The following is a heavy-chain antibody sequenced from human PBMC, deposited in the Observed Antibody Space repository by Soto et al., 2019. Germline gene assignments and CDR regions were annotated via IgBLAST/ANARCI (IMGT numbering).Heavy chain of an antibody. CDR3: ATVRGYRQDFDAFDI. V-gene: IGHV3-30-3*01. Sequence: GGALRLSCATSWFSFRNYAMHWGRPAPGKGLEWVAVISYDGSNKYYADSVKGRFTISRDNSKNTLYLQMNNLRTEDTAVYYCATVRGYRQDFDAFDIWGQGTMVTVSS. J-gene: IGHJ3*02. CDR2: ISYDGSNK. D-gene: IGHD3-16*02. CDR1: WFSFRNYA.